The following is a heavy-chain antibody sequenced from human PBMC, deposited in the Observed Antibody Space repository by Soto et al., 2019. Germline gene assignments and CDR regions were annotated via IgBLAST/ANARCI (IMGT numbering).Heavy chain of an antibody. D-gene: IGHD2-2*01. Sequence: QVQLVESGGGVVQPGRSLRLSCAASGFTFSSYGMHWVRQAPGKGLEWVAVISYDGSNKYYADSVKGRFTISRDNSKNTLYRKMISLRAEDTAVYYCAKDLRASGCSSTSCLYYYYYYGMDVWGQGTTVTVSS. J-gene: IGHJ6*02. V-gene: IGHV3-30*18. CDR3: AKDLRASGCSSTSCLYYYYYYGMDV. CDR1: GFTFSSYG. CDR2: ISYDGSNK.